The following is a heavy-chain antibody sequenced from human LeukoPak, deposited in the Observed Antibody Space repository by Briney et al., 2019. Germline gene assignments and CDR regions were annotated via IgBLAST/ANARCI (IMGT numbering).Heavy chain of an antibody. CDR2: IYYSGGT. D-gene: IGHD5-24*01. V-gene: IGHV4-39*01. J-gene: IGHJ5*02. CDR1: GDSISSGDGY. Sequence: PSETLSLTCTVSGDSISSGDGYWGWIRQPPGKGLEWIGTIYYSGGTHYTPSLKSRLTMSVDTSKNQFSLTLNSVTASDTAVYNCARYNPRQGWFDPWGQGTMVTVSS. CDR3: ARYNPRQGWFDP.